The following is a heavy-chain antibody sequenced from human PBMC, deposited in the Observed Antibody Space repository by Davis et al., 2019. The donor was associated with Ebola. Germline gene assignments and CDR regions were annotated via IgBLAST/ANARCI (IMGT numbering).Heavy chain of an antibody. J-gene: IGHJ3*02. V-gene: IGHV3-21*01. CDR3: TRDNLYYYDTSGYHDVFDM. D-gene: IGHD3-22*01. CDR2: ISSGSNYI. CDR1: GFTAGSYY. Sequence: GGSLRLSCAASGFTAGSYYMNWVRQAPGKGLEWVSYISSGSNYIYYADSVKGRYTISRDNAKNSLYLQMNSLRAEDTAVYYCTRDNLYYYDTSGYHDVFDMWGQGTMVTVSS.